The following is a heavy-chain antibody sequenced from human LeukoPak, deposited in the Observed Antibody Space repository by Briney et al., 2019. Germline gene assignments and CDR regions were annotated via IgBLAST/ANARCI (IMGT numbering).Heavy chain of an antibody. Sequence: GGSLRLSCAASGFTFSSYGMHWVRQAPGKGLEWVAVIWFDGSNKYHADSVKGRFTISRDNSKNTLYLRMNSLSAEDTAVYYCARGKEQQLYAFDIWGQGTMVTVSS. CDR1: GFTFSSYG. J-gene: IGHJ3*02. CDR2: IWFDGSNK. D-gene: IGHD6-13*01. CDR3: ARGKEQQLYAFDI. V-gene: IGHV3-33*01.